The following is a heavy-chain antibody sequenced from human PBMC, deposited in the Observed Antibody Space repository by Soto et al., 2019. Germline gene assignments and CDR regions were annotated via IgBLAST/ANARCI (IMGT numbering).Heavy chain of an antibody. J-gene: IGHJ4*02. D-gene: IGHD1-20*01. Sequence: PSETLSLTCSVSGGSISSGYYYWSWIRQPPGKGLEWIGNIYYSGNTYYNPSLKSRVSVSVDTSKNQFSLKVSGVSAADTAVYYCATSQKGYNWNYFDHWGQGALVTVSS. CDR2: IYYSGNT. V-gene: IGHV4-30-4*01. CDR1: GGSISSGYYY. CDR3: ATSQKGYNWNYFDH.